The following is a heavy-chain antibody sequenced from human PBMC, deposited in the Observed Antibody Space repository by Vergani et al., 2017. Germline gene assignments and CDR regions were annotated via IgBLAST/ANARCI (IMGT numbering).Heavy chain of an antibody. D-gene: IGHD2-8*01. Sequence: QAQLQQWGAGLLKPSETLALTCAIYGGSFNDYWWTWIRQPPGKGLEWFGEIRHDGITNYSPSLKSRVTISIDTSTHQFSLNLRSVTAADTAVYYCAREXYCTNGVCFTLFDVWGQGALVTVSS. CDR1: GGSFNDYW. CDR3: AREXYCTNGVCFTLFDV. CDR2: IRHDGIT. V-gene: IGHV4-34*01. J-gene: IGHJ4*02.